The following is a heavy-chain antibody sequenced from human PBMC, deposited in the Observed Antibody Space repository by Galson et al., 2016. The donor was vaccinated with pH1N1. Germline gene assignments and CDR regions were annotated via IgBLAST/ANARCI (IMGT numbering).Heavy chain of an antibody. Sequence: SLRLSCAASGFPFSHYYMGWIRQAPGKGLEWISYISGSDTTIYYADSVRARFTISRDNAQNSLYLHMNSLRAEGTAVYYCARDHFGWAFDVWGQGTMVTVSP. CDR3: ARDHFGWAFDV. V-gene: IGHV3-11*01. D-gene: IGHD3-10*01. CDR2: ISGSDTTI. CDR1: GFPFSHYY. J-gene: IGHJ3*01.